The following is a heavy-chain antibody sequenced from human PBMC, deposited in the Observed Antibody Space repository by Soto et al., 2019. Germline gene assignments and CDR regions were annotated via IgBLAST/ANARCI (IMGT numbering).Heavy chain of an antibody. CDR3: AKRTGIVVVAATTRYGMDV. J-gene: IGHJ6*02. CDR1: GFTFSSYA. CDR2: ISGSGGST. Sequence: EVQLLESGGGLVQPGGSLRLSCEASGFTFSSYAMSWVRQAPGKGLEWVSAISGSGGSTYYADSVKGRFTISRDNSKNTLYLQMNSLRAEDTAVYYCAKRTGIVVVAATTRYGMDVWGQGTTVTVSS. D-gene: IGHD2-15*01. V-gene: IGHV3-23*01.